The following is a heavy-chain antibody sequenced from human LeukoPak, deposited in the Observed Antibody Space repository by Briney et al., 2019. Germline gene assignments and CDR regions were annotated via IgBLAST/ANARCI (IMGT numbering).Heavy chain of an antibody. D-gene: IGHD2-2*01. J-gene: IGHJ3*02. CDR3: AKGYCSSSSCYSYAFDI. V-gene: IGHV3-53*01. CDR2: IYSGGST. CDR1: GFTVSSNY. Sequence: GGSLRLSCAASGFTVSSNYMSWVRQAPGKGLEGGSVIYSGGSTYYADSVKGRFTISRDNSKNTLFLQMNSLRAEDTAVYYCAKGYCSSSSCYSYAFDIWGQGTVVTVSS.